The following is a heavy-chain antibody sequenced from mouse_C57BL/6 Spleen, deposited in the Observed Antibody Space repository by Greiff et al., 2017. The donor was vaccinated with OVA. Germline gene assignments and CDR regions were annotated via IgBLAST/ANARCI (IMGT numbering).Heavy chain of an antibody. CDR1: GFTFSDYY. Sequence: EVKLQESGGGLVQPGGSLKLSCAASGFTFSDYYMYWVRQTPEKRLEWVAYISNGGGSTYYPDTVKGRFTISRDNAKNTLYLQMSRLKSEDTAMYYCARALRSDWYCDVWGTGTTVTVSS. CDR2: ISNGGGST. D-gene: IGHD1-1*01. J-gene: IGHJ1*03. CDR3: ARALRSDWYCDV. V-gene: IGHV5-12*01.